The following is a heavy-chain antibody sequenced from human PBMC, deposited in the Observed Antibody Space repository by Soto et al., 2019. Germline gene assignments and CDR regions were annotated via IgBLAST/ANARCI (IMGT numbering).Heavy chain of an antibody. V-gene: IGHV3-48*01. CDR2: ISSSSSTI. CDR1: GFTFSSYS. Sequence: PGGSLRLSCAASGFTFSSYSMNWVRQAPGKGLEWVSYISSSSSTIYYADSVKGRFTISRDNAKNTLYLQMNSLRAEDTAVYYCARDPSMTTDGYWGQGTLVTVSS. J-gene: IGHJ4*02. CDR3: ARDPSMTTDGY.